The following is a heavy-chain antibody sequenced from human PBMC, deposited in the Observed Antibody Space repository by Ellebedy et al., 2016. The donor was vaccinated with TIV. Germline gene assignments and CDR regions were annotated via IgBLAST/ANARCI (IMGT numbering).Heavy chain of an antibody. D-gene: IGHD2-21*01. CDR3: AKDTIAVAVGDS. Sequence: MPSETLSLTCTVSGGSINNTNSYWGWVRRPPGKGLEWIGAIFYTGKTYYNPSLKGRVTISVARSKNQFSLNLNSVTAADTAVYFCAKDTIAVAVGDSWGQGTLVTVSS. CDR1: GGSINNTNSY. CDR2: IFYTGKT. V-gene: IGHV4-39*07. J-gene: IGHJ4*02.